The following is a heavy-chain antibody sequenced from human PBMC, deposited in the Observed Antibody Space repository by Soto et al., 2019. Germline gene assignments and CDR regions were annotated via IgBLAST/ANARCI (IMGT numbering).Heavy chain of an antibody. Sequence: SVKVSCKASGGSFCSYAISWVRQAPGQGLEWMGGIIPIFGTANYAQKFQGRVTITADKSTSTAYMELSSLRSEDTAVYYCARVGAVAGTADYWGQGTLVTVSS. CDR3: ARVGAVAGTADY. D-gene: IGHD6-19*01. V-gene: IGHV1-69*06. CDR2: IIPIFGTA. CDR1: GGSFCSYA. J-gene: IGHJ4*02.